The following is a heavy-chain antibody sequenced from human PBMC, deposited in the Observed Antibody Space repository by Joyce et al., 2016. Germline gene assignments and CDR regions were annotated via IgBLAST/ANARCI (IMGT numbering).Heavy chain of an antibody. CDR3: ARQTSGWYTSAFDI. CDR2: IYPGDADP. CDR1: GYSFTSYW. J-gene: IGHJ3*02. V-gene: IGHV5-51*01. Sequence: EVQLVQSGAEVKKPGESLKISCKGSGYSFTSYWIGWVRQTPGKGLEWMWIIYPGDADPRYSPSFQGQVTISADKSTSTTSLQWSSVKAADTAMYFCARQTSGWYTSAFDIWGQGTRVTVSS. D-gene: IGHD6-19*01.